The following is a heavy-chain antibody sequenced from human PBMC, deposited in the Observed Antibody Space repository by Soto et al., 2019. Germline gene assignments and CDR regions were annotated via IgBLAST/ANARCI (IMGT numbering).Heavy chain of an antibody. CDR3: AKSGGASPYYFDY. V-gene: IGHV3-23*01. D-gene: IGHD1-26*01. CDR1: AFTFNTYA. Sequence: EVQLLESGGGLVQPGGSLRLSCAASAFTFNTYAMGWVRQAPGKGLEWVSAISVSGGGTYYADSVKGRFTISRDTSKNTVYLQMNRLRADDTAVYYCAKSGGASPYYFDYWGRGTLVTVSS. J-gene: IGHJ4*02. CDR2: ISVSGGGT.